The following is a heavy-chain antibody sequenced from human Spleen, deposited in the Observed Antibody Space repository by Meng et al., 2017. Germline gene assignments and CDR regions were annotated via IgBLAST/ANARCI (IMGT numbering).Heavy chain of an antibody. CDR3: AKDRFYGSGSPHN. V-gene: IGHV3-23*01. Sequence: ESLKISCAASGFTFSSYAMSWVRQAPGKGLEWVSAISGSGGSTYYADAVKGRFTISRDNSKNTLYLQMNSLRAEDTAVYYCAKDRFYGSGSPHNWGQGTLVIVSS. J-gene: IGHJ4*02. D-gene: IGHD3-10*01. CDR1: GFTFSSYA. CDR2: ISGSGGST.